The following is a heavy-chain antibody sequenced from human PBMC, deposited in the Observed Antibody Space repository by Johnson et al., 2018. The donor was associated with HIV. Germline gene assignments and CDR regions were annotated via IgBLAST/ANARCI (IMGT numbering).Heavy chain of an antibody. CDR3: ARDGVVVVPGGWGAFDI. Sequence: QVQLVESGGGVVQPGRSLRLSCAASGFSFSSYAMHWVRQAPGKGLEWVAVVSYDGSEKYYVDSAKGRFTISRDNAKNSLYLQMNSLRAEDTAVYYCARDGVVVVPGGWGAFDIWGQGTLVTVSS. CDR2: VSYDGSEK. D-gene: IGHD2-15*01. V-gene: IGHV3-30-3*01. J-gene: IGHJ3*02. CDR1: GFSFSSYA.